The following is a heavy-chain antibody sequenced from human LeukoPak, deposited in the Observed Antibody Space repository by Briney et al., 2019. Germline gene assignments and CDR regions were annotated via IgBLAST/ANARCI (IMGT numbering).Heavy chain of an antibody. Sequence: GGSLRLSCAGSGFTFSDAWMSWVRQAPGKGLEWVGRIKSKSEGGTTDDAAPVKGRFTISRDDSKNTLYLQMNTLKTEDTAVYYCTTVNTYYYYYTDVWGKGTTVTVSS. D-gene: IGHD5-18*01. CDR3: TTVNTYYYYYTDV. J-gene: IGHJ6*03. V-gene: IGHV3-15*01. CDR1: GFTFSDAW. CDR2: IKSKSEGGTT.